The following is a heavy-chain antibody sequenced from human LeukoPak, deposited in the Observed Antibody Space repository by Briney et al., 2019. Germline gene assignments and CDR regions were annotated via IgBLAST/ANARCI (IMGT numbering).Heavy chain of an antibody. CDR1: GYSFIGYW. Sequence: GESLKISCKGSGYSFIGYWIGWVRQMPGKGLEWMGIIYPGDSETRYSPSFQGQVTFSADKSISTAYLQWSSLKASDTAMYYCARFHGSWSRRSNYYMDVWGKGTTVTVSS. CDR3: ARFHGSWSRRSNYYMDV. CDR2: IYPGDSET. J-gene: IGHJ6*03. D-gene: IGHD3-10*01. V-gene: IGHV5-51*01.